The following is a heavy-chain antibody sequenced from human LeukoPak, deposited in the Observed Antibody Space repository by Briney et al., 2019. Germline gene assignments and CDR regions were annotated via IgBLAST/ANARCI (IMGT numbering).Heavy chain of an antibody. CDR1: GFTLSSYS. V-gene: IGHV3-48*04. Sequence: GGSLRLSCGVSGFTLSSYSMNWVRQAPGKGLEWVSYISSSSSTIYYAGSVKGRFTISRDDAKSSLYLQMSSLRAEDTAVYYCARDLNDEFDYWGQGTLVTVSS. CDR3: ARDLNDEFDY. J-gene: IGHJ4*02. CDR2: ISSSSSTI. D-gene: IGHD1-1*01.